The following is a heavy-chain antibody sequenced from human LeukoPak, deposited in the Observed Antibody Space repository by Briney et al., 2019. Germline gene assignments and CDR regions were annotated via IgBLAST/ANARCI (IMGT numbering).Heavy chain of an antibody. CDR3: AHRLLGSGWYRAFDY. CDR2: IYWNDDK. CDR1: GFSLSTSAVG. V-gene: IGHV2-5*01. J-gene: IGHJ4*02. Sequence: SGPTLVNPTQTLTLTCTFSGFSLSTSAVGVGWIRQPPGKALEWLALIYWNDDKRYNPSLKSSLTITNDTSKNQVVLTMTNMDPVDTATYYCAHRLLGSGWYRAFDYWGQGTLVTVSS. D-gene: IGHD6-19*01.